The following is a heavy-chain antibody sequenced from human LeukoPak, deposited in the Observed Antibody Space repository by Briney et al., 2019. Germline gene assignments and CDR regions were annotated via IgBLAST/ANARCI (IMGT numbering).Heavy chain of an antibody. J-gene: IGHJ4*02. Sequence: PGGSLRLSCAASGFTFNKYAMTWVRQAPGKGLVWVAVISASGDNTDYADSVKGRFTISRDNSKNTLSLQMNSLRVEDTAVYYCANVVVTGTTPTDYWGQGTLVTVSS. CDR1: GFTFNKYA. CDR2: ISASGDNT. D-gene: IGHD2-21*02. V-gene: IGHV3-23*01. CDR3: ANVVVTGTTPTDY.